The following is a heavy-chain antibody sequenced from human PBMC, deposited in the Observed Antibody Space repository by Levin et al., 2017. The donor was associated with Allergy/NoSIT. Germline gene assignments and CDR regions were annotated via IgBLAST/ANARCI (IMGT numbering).Heavy chain of an antibody. CDR2: TNTDGRTT. V-gene: IGHV3-74*01. CDR1: GFSFSTSF. D-gene: IGHD3-10*01. CDR3: ARELRGIYYAMDV. Sequence: QPGGSLRLSCAASGFSFSTSFMDWVRQAPGKGLVWLSRTNTDGRTTSYADSVKGRFSISRDNAKNTLYLQMNSLRAEDTAVYYCARELRGIYYAMDVWGQGTTVSVSS. J-gene: IGHJ6*02.